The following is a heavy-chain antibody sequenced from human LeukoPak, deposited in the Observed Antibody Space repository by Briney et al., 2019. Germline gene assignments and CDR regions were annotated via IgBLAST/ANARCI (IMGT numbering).Heavy chain of an antibody. V-gene: IGHV4-30-4*01. J-gene: IGHJ6*02. CDR2: IYYSGST. CDR3: ARGDIVVVPAAMKPSGMDV. D-gene: IGHD2-2*01. Sequence: SETLSLTCTVSVGSISSGYYYWSWIRQPPGKGLEWIGYIYYSGSTYYNPSLKSRVTISVDTSKNQFSLKLSSVTAADTAVYYCARGDIVVVPAAMKPSGMDVWGQGTTVTVSS. CDR1: VGSISSGYYY.